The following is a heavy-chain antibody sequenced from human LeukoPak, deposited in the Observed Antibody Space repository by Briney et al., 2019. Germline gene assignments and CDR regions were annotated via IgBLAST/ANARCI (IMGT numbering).Heavy chain of an antibody. D-gene: IGHD6-19*01. CDR1: GGSISSRSYY. CDR2: VYYSGST. J-gene: IGHJ4*02. V-gene: IGHV4-39*01. Sequence: SETLSLTCTVSGGSISSRSYYWGWIRQPPGKGLEWIGSVYYSGSTYYNPSLKSRGTISVDTSKTQFSLKLSSVPAADTAVYYCARSIAVAGTYYFDYWGQGTLVTVPS. CDR3: ARSIAVAGTYYFDY.